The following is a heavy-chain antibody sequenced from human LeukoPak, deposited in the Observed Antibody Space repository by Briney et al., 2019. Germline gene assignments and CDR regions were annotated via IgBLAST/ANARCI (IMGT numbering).Heavy chain of an antibody. D-gene: IGHD5-18*01. V-gene: IGHV1-8*01. CDR2: MNPNSGNT. J-gene: IGHJ4*02. Sequence: GASVKVSCKASGYTFTSYDINWVRQATGQGLEWMGWMNPNSGNTGYAQKFQGRVTMTRNTSISTAYMELSSLRSEDTAVYYCARTGPHFAYTAMDLPFDYWGQGTLVTVSS. CDR3: ARTGPHFAYTAMDLPFDY. CDR1: GYTFTSYD.